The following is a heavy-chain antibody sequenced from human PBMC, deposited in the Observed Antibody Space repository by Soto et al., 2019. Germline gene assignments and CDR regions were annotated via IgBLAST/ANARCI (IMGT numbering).Heavy chain of an antibody. CDR1: GGTFSSYA. D-gene: IGHD6-13*01. V-gene: IGHV1-69*13. CDR3: ARGSAAGSQYGDFDY. CDR2: IIPIFGTA. J-gene: IGHJ4*01. Sequence: ASVKVSCKASGGTFSSYAISWVRQAPGQGLEWMGGIIPIFGTANYAQKFQCRVTITADESTSTAYMELSSLRSEDTAVYYCARGSAAGSQYGDFDYWGQGTLVTVSS.